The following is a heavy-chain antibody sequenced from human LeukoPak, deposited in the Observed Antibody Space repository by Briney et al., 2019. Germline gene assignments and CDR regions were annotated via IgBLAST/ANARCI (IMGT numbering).Heavy chain of an antibody. D-gene: IGHD2-2*01. J-gene: IGHJ6*03. Sequence: ASVKVSCKASGYTFTGYYMHWVRQAPGQGLEWMGWINPNSGGTNYAQKFQGRVTMTRDTSISTAYMELSRLRSDDTAVYYCARVNLYCSSTSCYVVRYMVVWGKGTTVTVSS. V-gene: IGHV1-2*02. CDR2: INPNSGGT. CDR3: ARVNLYCSSTSCYVVRYMVV. CDR1: GYTFTGYY.